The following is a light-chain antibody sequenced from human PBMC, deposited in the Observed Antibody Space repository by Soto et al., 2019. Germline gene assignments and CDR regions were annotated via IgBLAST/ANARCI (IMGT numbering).Light chain of an antibody. CDR2: AAS. CDR1: QSIINY. CDR3: QQSYNTPRT. V-gene: IGKV1-39*01. J-gene: IGKJ2*01. Sequence: DIQMTQSPSSLSASVGDRVTITCRASQSIINYLNWYQQKPGKAPKLLIYAASSLQSGVPSRFSGSGSGTDFTLTISSLQPEDVATYYCQQSYNTPRTFGQGTKLEIK.